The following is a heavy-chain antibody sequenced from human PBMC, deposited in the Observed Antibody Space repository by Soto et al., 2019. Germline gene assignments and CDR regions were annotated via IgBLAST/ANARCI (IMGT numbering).Heavy chain of an antibody. V-gene: IGHV4-59*01. CDR1: GGSISSYY. J-gene: IGHJ4*02. Sequence: KASETLSLTCTVSGGSISSYYWSWIRQPPGKGLEWIGYIYYSGSTNYNPSLKSRVTISVDTSKNQFSLKLSSVTAADTAVYYCARDSGIQLWPYYFDYWGQGTLVTVPQ. CDR2: IYYSGST. D-gene: IGHD5-18*01. CDR3: ARDSGIQLWPYYFDY.